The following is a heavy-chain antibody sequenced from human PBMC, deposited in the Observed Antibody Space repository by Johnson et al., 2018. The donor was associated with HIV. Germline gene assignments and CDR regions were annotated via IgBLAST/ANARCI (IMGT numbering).Heavy chain of an antibody. J-gene: IGHJ3*02. CDR1: GFTFSSYG. Sequence: QVQLVESGGGVVQPGGSLRLSCAASGFTFSSYGMHWVRQAPGKGLEWVAFIRYDGSNKYYADSVKGRFTISRDNSKNTLYLQMNSLRAGDTAVDYCAKDVAFRDEAFDIWGQGTMVTVSS. V-gene: IGHV3-30*02. D-gene: IGHD2-21*01. CDR3: AKDVAFRDEAFDI. CDR2: IRYDGSNK.